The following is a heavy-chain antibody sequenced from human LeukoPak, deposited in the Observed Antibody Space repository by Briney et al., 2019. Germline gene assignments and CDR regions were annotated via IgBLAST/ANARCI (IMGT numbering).Heavy chain of an antibody. D-gene: IGHD5-24*01. CDR1: GYTFTGYY. CDR3: ARGGSRWLPTGLLDY. V-gene: IGHV1-2*02. J-gene: IGHJ4*02. Sequence: ASVKVSCKASGYTFTGYYMHWVRQAPGQGLEWMGWINPNSGGTNYAQKFQGRVTMTRDTSISTAYMELSRLGSDDTAVYYCARGGSRWLPTGLLDYWGQGTLVTVSS. CDR2: INPNSGGT.